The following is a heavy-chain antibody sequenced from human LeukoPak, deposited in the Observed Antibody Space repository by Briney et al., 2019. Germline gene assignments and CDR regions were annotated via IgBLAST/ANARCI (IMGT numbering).Heavy chain of an antibody. CDR2: ISGGGGST. CDR3: AKDGPWIHLWTGGASYFDY. Sequence: GGSLRVSCAASGFTFSSYAMRWVRQARGKRLEWVSAISGGGGSTYYAQSVKGRFTISRDNSKNTLYLQMNSLRAEDTAVYYCAKDGPWIHLWTGGASYFDYWGQGTLVTVSS. V-gene: IGHV3-23*01. CDR1: GFTFSSYA. D-gene: IGHD5-18*01. J-gene: IGHJ4*02.